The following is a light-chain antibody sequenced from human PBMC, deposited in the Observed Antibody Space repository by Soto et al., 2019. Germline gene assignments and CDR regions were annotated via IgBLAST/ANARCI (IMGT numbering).Light chain of an antibody. CDR1: SSNVGSYNY. J-gene: IGLJ3*02. CDR3: SSYTARSTWV. V-gene: IGLV2-14*01. Sequence: QSVLTQPASVSGSPGQSITFSCPGTSSNVGSYNYVSWYQQHPGTSPKLLIYEVTNRPSGVSNRFSGSKSGNTASLIISGLQAEDEADYYCSSYTARSTWVFGGGTKVTVL. CDR2: EVT.